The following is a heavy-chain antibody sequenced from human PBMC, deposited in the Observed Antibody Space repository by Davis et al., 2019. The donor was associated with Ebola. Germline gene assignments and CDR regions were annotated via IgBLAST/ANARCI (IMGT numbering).Heavy chain of an antibody. V-gene: IGHV4-59*01. Sequence: SETLSLTCTVSGGSISSYYWSWIRQPPGKGLEWIGYIYYSGSTTYNPPLRSRVTISVDTSKTQFSLKVSSVTAADTAVYYCARADGDYVHFDYWGQGILVTVSS. D-gene: IGHD4-17*01. CDR3: ARADGDYVHFDY. CDR2: IYYSGST. CDR1: GGSISSYY. J-gene: IGHJ4*02.